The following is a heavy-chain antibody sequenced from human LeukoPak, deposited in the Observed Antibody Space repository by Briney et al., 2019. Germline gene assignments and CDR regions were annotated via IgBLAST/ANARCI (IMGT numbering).Heavy chain of an antibody. D-gene: IGHD2-21*02. J-gene: IGHJ4*02. Sequence: GGSLRLSCAASGFTFSSYSMNWVRQAPGKGLEWVSSISSSSYIYYADSVKGRFTISRDNAKNSLYLQMNSLRAEDTAVYYCARAPGGDSYYFDYWGQGTLVTVSS. CDR1: GFTFSSYS. V-gene: IGHV3-21*01. CDR3: ARAPGGDSYYFDY. CDR2: ISSSSYI.